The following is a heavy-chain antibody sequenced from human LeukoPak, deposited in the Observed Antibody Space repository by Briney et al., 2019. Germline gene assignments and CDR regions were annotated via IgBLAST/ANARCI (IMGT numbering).Heavy chain of an antibody. J-gene: IGHJ4*02. V-gene: IGHV1-2*06. CDR3: ASAFRANGDNKYFDY. Sequence: GASVKVSCKASGYTFTGYYMHWVRQAPGQGLEWMGRINPNSGGTNYAQKFQGRVTMTRDTSISTAYMELSRLRSDDTAVYYCASAFRANGDNKYFDYWGQGTLVTVSS. CDR1: GYTFTGYY. D-gene: IGHD2-21*02. CDR2: INPNSGGT.